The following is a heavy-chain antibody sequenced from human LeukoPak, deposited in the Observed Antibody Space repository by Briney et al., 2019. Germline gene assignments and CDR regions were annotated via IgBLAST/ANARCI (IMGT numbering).Heavy chain of an antibody. D-gene: IGHD3-10*01. CDR1: GFTFSTNP. Sequence: PGGSLRLSRAASGFTFSTNPMSWVRQAPGKGLEWVSAISPDNTYYADSVKGRLTISRDDSKNTVYLQMNSPRAEDTARYYCVKEHVDRAFTHSFEIWGQGTVVTVSS. V-gene: IGHV3-23*01. CDR3: VKEHVDRAFTHSFEI. CDR2: ISPDNT. J-gene: IGHJ3*02.